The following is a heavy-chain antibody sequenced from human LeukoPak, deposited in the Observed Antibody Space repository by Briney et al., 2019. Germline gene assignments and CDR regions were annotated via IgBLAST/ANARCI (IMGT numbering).Heavy chain of an antibody. CDR3: ARDRGRITIAGAFFDY. V-gene: IGHV6-1*01. D-gene: IGHD3-10*01. CDR2: TYYRSKWYN. CDR1: GDSVSSNSAA. J-gene: IGHJ4*02. Sequence: SQTLSLTCAISGDSVSSNSAAWNWIRQSPSRGLEWLGRTYYRSKWYNDYAVSVKSRITINPDTSKNQFSLQLNSVTPEDTAVYYCARDRGRITIAGAFFDYWGQGTLVTVSS.